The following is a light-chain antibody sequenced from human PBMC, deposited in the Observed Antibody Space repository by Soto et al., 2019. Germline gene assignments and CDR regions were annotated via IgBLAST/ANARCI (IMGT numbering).Light chain of an antibody. Sequence: EIVMTQSPATLSVSPGERATLSCRASQSVSSNLAWYQQKPGQAPRLLIYGASTRATGIPARFSCSGSGTEFTLTISSLQSEDFAVYYCQHYNILPPGYTFGQGTKLEIK. J-gene: IGKJ2*01. V-gene: IGKV3-15*01. CDR3: QHYNILPPGYT. CDR1: QSVSSN. CDR2: GAS.